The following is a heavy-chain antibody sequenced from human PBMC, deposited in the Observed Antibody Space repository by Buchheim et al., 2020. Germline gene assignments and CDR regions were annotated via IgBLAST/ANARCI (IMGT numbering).Heavy chain of an antibody. CDR3: AKEWAYYDHSGCDS. CDR2: ISYDGKKK. CDR1: GFAFDSHG. V-gene: IGHV3-30*18. J-gene: IGHJ4*02. Sequence: QVQLAESGGGVVQPGRSLRLSCAASGFAFDSHGMHWVRQAPGKGLEWVAVISYDGKKKYYADSVKGRFTISRDNSKDTLSLQMNSLRAEDTAVYFCAKEWAYYDHSGCDSWGQGTL. D-gene: IGHD3-22*01.